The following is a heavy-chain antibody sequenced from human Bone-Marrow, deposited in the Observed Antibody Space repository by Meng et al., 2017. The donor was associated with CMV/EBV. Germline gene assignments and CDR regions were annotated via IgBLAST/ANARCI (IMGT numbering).Heavy chain of an antibody. CDR2: ISSSSSYI. V-gene: IGHV3-21*01. CDR1: GLTFSSYS. D-gene: IGHD1-26*01. CDR3: ARDRTVGATRYYFDY. Sequence: SGLTFSSYSMNWVRQAPGKGLEWGSSISSSSSYIYYADSVKGRFTISRDNAKNSLYLQMNSLRAEDTAVYYCARDRTVGATRYYFDYWGQGTLVTVSS. J-gene: IGHJ4*02.